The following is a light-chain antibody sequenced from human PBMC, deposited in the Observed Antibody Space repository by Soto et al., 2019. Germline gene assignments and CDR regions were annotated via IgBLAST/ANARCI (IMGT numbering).Light chain of an antibody. CDR1: QGISNY. CDR3: QKYSSVIT. J-gene: IGKJ5*01. Sequence: DIQMTQSPASLSASVGDRVTITSRESQGISNYLAWYQQKPGKVPKLLIYAASTLQSGVPSRFSGSGSGTDFTLTITSLQPEDVATYYCQKYSSVITFGQGTRLEIK. V-gene: IGKV1-27*01. CDR2: AAS.